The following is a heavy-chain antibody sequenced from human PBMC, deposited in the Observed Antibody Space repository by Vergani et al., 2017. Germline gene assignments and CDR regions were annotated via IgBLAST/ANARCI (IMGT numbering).Heavy chain of an antibody. Sequence: QVQLVQSGSELKKPGASVKVSCKASGYTFTSYAMNWVRQAPGQGLEWMGWINTNTGNPTYAQGFTGRFVFSLDTSVSTAYLQISSLKAEDTAGYYLARDNDAENAAAGFYYVRKDGWGQGTTVTVSS. CDR2: INTNTGNP. J-gene: IGHJ6*02. CDR3: ARDNDAENAAAGFYYVRKDG. CDR1: GYTFTSYA. V-gene: IGHV7-4-1*02. D-gene: IGHD6-13*01.